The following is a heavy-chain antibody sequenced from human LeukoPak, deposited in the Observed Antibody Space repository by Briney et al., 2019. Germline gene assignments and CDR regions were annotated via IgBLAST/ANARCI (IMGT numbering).Heavy chain of an antibody. J-gene: IGHJ3*02. Sequence: PSETLSLTCTVSGGSISSYYWSWIRQPPGKGLEWIGYIYYSGSTNYNPSLKSRVTISVDTSKNQFSLKLSSVTAADTAVYYCARVLWWNDESAFDIWGQGTMVIVSS. CDR2: IYYSGST. CDR3: ARVLWWNDESAFDI. D-gene: IGHD1-1*01. CDR1: GGSISSYY. V-gene: IGHV4-59*01.